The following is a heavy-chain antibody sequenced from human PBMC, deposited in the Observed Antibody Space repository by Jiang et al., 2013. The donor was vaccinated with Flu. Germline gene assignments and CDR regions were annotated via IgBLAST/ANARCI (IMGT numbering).Heavy chain of an antibody. J-gene: IGHJ5*02. V-gene: IGHV4-39*01. D-gene: IGHD3-3*01. CDR1: GGSISSSSYY. Sequence: GSGLVKPSETLSLTCTVSGGSISSSSYYWGWIRQPPGKGLEWIGSIYYSGSTYYNPSLKSRVTISVDTSKNQFSLKLSSVTAADTAVYYCASRPRGGFWSGYYTGAWFDPWGQGPWSPSPQ. CDR2: IYYSGST. CDR3: ASRPRGGFWSGYYTGAWFDP.